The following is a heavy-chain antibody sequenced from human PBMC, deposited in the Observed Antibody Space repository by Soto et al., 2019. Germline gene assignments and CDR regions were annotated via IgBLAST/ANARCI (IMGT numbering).Heavy chain of an antibody. CDR1: GYTFTTSG. Sequence: ASVKVSFNASGYTFTTSGITWVRQAPGQRLEWMGWINAGNGNTKYSQKFQGRVTITRDTSASTAYMELSSLRSEDTAVYYCARAGVAGTLSGPDVWGQGTTVNVSS. D-gene: IGHD6-19*01. CDR2: INAGNGNT. J-gene: IGHJ6*02. V-gene: IGHV1-3*01. CDR3: ARAGVAGTLSGPDV.